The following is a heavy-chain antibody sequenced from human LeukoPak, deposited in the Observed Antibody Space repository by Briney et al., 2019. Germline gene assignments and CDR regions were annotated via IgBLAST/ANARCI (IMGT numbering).Heavy chain of an antibody. D-gene: IGHD5-18*01. CDR3: ARELSLRIQLWLLGY. J-gene: IGHJ4*02. V-gene: IGHV3-64*01. CDR2: ISSNGGST. Sequence: GGSLRLSCAASGFPVSSNYMSWVRQAPGKGLEYVSAISSNGGSTYYANSVKGRFTISRDNSKNTLYLQMGSLRAEDMAVYYCARELSLRIQLWLLGYWGQGPLVTVSS. CDR1: GFPVSSNY.